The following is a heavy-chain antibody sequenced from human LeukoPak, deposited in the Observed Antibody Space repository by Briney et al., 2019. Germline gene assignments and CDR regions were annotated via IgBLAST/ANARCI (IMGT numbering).Heavy chain of an antibody. V-gene: IGHV4-59*01. Sequence: SETLSLTCTVSGGSISSYYWSWIRQPPGKGLEWIGYIYYSGSTNYNPSLKSRVTISVDTSKNQFSLKLSSVTAADTAVYYCARHRYYYDSSGYSEFDYWGQGTLVTVSS. CDR2: IYYSGST. CDR3: ARHRYYYDSSGYSEFDY. D-gene: IGHD3-22*01. J-gene: IGHJ4*02. CDR1: GGSISSYY.